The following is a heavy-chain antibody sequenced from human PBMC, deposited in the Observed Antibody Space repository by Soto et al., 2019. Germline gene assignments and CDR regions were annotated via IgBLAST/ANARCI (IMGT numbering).Heavy chain of an antibody. Sequence: ASVKVSCKASGYTFTSYYMRWVRQAPGQGLEWMGIINPSGGSTSYAQKFQGRVTMTRDTSTSTVYMELSSLRSEDTAVYYCARNYDYIWGSYPSYYMDVWGKGTTVTVSS. J-gene: IGHJ6*03. D-gene: IGHD3-16*01. V-gene: IGHV1-46*03. CDR3: ARNYDYIWGSYPSYYMDV. CDR1: GYTFTSYY. CDR2: INPSGGST.